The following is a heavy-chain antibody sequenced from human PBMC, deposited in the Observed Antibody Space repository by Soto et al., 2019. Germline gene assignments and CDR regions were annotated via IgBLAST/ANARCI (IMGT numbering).Heavy chain of an antibody. Sequence: PGESLKISCKGSGYSFTSYWIGWVRQMPGKGLEWMGIIYPGDSDTRYSPSFQGQVTISADKSISTAYLQWSSLKASDTAMYYCARLTQYYDILTGYYNGFDYWGQGTLVTVSS. D-gene: IGHD3-9*01. J-gene: IGHJ4*02. CDR2: IYPGDSDT. CDR1: GYSFTSYW. V-gene: IGHV5-51*01. CDR3: ARLTQYYDILTGYYNGFDY.